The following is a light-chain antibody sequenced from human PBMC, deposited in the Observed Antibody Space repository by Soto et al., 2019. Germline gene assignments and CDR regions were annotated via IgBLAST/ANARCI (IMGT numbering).Light chain of an antibody. CDR3: QQSYSTPIT. J-gene: IGKJ5*01. V-gene: IGKV1-39*01. CDR2: TAS. CDR1: QSISTY. Sequence: QLTQSPSSLSASVGDRVTITCRARQSISTYLNWYQQKPGKAPNLLIYTASTLQGGVPSRFSGSGSGTDFTLTISSLQPEDFATYYCQQSYSTPITFGQGTRLEIK.